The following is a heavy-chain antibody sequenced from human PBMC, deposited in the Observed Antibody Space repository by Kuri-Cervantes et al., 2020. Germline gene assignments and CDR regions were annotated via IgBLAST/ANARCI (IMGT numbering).Heavy chain of an antibody. D-gene: IGHD2-15*01. V-gene: IGHV1-58*01. CDR2: IVVGSGNT. CDR3: ARGGGYCSGGSCFGY. J-gene: IGHJ4*02. CDR1: GFTFSSSA. Sequence: SVKVSCKASGFTFSSSAVQWVRQARGQRLEWIGWIVVGSGNTNYAQKFQERVTIRRDMSTSTAYMELNSLRSEDTAVYYCARGGGYCSGGSCFGYWGQGTLVTVSS.